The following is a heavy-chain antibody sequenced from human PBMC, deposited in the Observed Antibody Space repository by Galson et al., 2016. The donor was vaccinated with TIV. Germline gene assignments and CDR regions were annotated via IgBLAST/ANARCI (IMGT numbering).Heavy chain of an antibody. D-gene: IGHD3-10*01. CDR1: GFTFRNYR. J-gene: IGHJ5*01. V-gene: IGHV3-21*01. Sequence: SLRLSCAASGFTFRNYRMNWVRQAPGKGLEWVSSTTSSSTYIFYADSVKGRFTISRDNGKNSLYLQMNSLRAEDTAVYYCARGSITMVRGENWFDSWGQGTPVTVSS. CDR2: TTSSSTYI. CDR3: ARGSITMVRGENWFDS.